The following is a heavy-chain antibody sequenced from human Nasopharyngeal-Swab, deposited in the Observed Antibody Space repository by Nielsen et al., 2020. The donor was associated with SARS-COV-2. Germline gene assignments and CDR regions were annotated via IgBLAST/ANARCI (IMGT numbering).Heavy chain of an antibody. Sequence: WVRQAPGQGLEWMGRINPNSGGTNYAQKFQGRVTMTRDTSLTTGTMELSGLRSDYTAVYFCSRVPRVGGYSYGYDYWGQGTLVTVSS. CDR3: SRVPRVGGYSYGYDY. J-gene: IGHJ4*02. CDR2: INPNSGGT. V-gene: IGHV1-2*06. D-gene: IGHD5-18*01.